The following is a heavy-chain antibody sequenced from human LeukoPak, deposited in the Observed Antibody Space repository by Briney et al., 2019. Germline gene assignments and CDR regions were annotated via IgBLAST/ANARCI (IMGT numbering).Heavy chain of an antibody. CDR1: GYTFTGYY. D-gene: IGHD2-2*01. J-gene: IGHJ4*02. Sequence: ASVKVSCKASGYTFTGYYIHWVRQAPGPGLEWMGWINPNSGGTNYAQNFQGRVTMTRDTSISTAYMELSSLTSDDTAVYYCARSHCISTSCYPDYWGQGNLVTVSS. V-gene: IGHV1-2*02. CDR3: ARSHCISTSCYPDY. CDR2: INPNSGGT.